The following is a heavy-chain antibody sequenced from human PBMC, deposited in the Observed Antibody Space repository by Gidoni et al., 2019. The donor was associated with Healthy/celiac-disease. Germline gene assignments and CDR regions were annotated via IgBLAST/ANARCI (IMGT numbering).Heavy chain of an antibody. D-gene: IGHD6-13*01. J-gene: IGHJ4*02. Sequence: EVQLLESGGGLVQPGGSLRLSCAVSGFNLSSYAMSWVRQAPGKGMEWVSPIRGSGGRTYYADSVKGRFTISRDNSKNTLYLQMNSLRAEDTAVYYCAKPKEGEQLANFDYWGQGTLVTVSS. CDR2: IRGSGGRT. V-gene: IGHV3-23*01. CDR1: GFNLSSYA. CDR3: AKPKEGEQLANFDY.